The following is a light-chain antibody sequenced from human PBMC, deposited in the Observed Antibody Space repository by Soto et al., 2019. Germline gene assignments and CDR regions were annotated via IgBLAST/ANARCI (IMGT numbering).Light chain of an antibody. V-gene: IGKV3-20*01. J-gene: IGKJ1*01. CDR2: GAS. CDR3: QQYGRSPRT. Sequence: EIVLTQSPGTLSLSPGERATLSCRASQSVSSSYLAWYQQKPGQAPSLLIYGASSRATGIPDRFSGSGSGTDFTLAISRLEPEDFAVYYCQQYGRSPRTFGQGTKVDIK. CDR1: QSVSSSY.